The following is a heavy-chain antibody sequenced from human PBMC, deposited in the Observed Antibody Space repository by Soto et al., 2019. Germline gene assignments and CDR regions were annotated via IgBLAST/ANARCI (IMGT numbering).Heavy chain of an antibody. CDR2: IFPGDSNT. V-gene: IGHV5-51*01. J-gene: IGHJ4*02. CDR1: GEIFTKHW. D-gene: IGHD4-17*01. CDR3: ARVSYGAADY. Sequence: ESLTMFFTGAGEIFTKHWIGLVRQMAGTGLEWMAIIFPGDSNTKYSPSFEGQVTTSVDKSTSTAYLQWSSLKASDTDMYFCARVSYGAADYWGQGTLVTVSS.